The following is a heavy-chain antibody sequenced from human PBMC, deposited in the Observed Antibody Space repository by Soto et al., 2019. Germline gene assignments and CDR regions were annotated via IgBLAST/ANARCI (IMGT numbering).Heavy chain of an antibody. CDR3: ARTRSNTWYYTTFDY. D-gene: IGHD6-13*01. V-gene: IGHV4-31*03. CDR2: IDHSGTI. Sequence: QVQLQESGPGLVKPSQTLSLTCTVSGGSVSTYGYYWSWIRQLPRKGLEWIGKIDHSGTIHHNTSLSGRICLSVDTSATQFSLKLTSVTPADTAVYFCARTRSNTWYYTTFDYWGQRTLVTVSS. J-gene: IGHJ4*02. CDR1: GGSVSTYGYY.